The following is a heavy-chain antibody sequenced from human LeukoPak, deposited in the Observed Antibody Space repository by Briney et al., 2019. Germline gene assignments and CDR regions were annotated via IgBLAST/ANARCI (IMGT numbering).Heavy chain of an antibody. CDR2: ISSSGST. CDR3: TRDLGSHPGF. V-gene: IGHV4-61*02. CDR1: GDSISSGDYY. D-gene: IGHD6-13*01. Sequence: SETLSLTYTVPGDSISSGDYYWSWIRQPAGKGLEWIGRISSSGSTNYNPSLKSRVTMSVAKSTNQFSLTLTSVTAADTAVYYCTRDLGSHPGFWGQGTLVTVSS. J-gene: IGHJ4*02.